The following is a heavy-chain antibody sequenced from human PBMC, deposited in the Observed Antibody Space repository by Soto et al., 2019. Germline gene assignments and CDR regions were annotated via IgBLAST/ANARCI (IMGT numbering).Heavy chain of an antibody. CDR3: VGDGSSGWHFDS. J-gene: IGHJ4*02. CDR1: GFTFSCYW. Sequence: PGRSLRLSCEASGFTFSCYWMSWVRQAPGKGLEWVANVRQDGSQKYLVDSVKGRFTISRDNAKNSMYLQMNSLRAEDTAVYYCVGDGSSGWHFDSWGQGTLVTVSS. V-gene: IGHV3-7*01. CDR2: VRQDGSQK. D-gene: IGHD6-19*01.